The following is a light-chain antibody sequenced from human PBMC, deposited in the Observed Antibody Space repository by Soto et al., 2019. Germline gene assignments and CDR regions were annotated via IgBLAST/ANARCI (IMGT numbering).Light chain of an antibody. CDR3: QKYNSAPWT. J-gene: IGKJ1*01. CDR1: QGISNY. Sequence: DIQMTQSPSSLSASVGDRVTITCWASQGISNYLAWYQQKPGKVPKLLIYAASTLQSGVPSRFSGSGSGTDFTLTISSLQPEDVATYYCQKYNSAPWTFGQGTKVEFK. V-gene: IGKV1-27*01. CDR2: AAS.